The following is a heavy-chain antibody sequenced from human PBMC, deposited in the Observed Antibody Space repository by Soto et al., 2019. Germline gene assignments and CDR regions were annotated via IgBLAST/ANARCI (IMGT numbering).Heavy chain of an antibody. Sequence: SETLSLTCTVSGDSISSGGYYWSWIRQHPGKGLELIGYIYYSGSTYYNPSLKSRVTISVDTSKNQFSLKLSSVTAADTAVYYCARDGAEAGSSSIWXDPWCQLTLVT. V-gene: IGHV4-31*03. CDR3: ARDGAEAGSSSIWXDP. J-gene: IGHJ5*02. CDR1: GDSISSGGYY. CDR2: IYYSGST. D-gene: IGHD6-6*01.